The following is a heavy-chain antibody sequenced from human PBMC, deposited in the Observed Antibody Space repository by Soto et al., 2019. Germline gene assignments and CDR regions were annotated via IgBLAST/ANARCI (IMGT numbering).Heavy chain of an antibody. V-gene: IGHV3-21*01. CDR1: GFVFSDFQ. CDR2: ITGTSAFT. J-gene: IGHJ4*02. CDR3: ARDNLAFQGAFDL. D-gene: IGHD3-16*01. Sequence: PWGSLRVSCASSGFVFSDFQFNWVGQAPGGGLEWLSSITGTSAFTEYAESIEGRFTISRDNPNKLLFLHMDNLRPEDTAVYYCARDNLAFQGAFDLWGQGTMVTVSS.